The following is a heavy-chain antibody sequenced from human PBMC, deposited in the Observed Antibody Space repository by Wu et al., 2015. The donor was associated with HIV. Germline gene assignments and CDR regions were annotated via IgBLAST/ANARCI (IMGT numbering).Heavy chain of an antibody. CDR2: FDPEDGET. V-gene: IGHV1-24*01. J-gene: IGHJ6*03. D-gene: IGHD4-23*01. CDR1: GYTLTELS. Sequence: QVQLVQSGAEVKKPGASVKVSCKVSGYTLTELSMHWVRQAPGKGLEWMGGFDPEDGETIYAQKFQGRVTMTEDTSTDTAYMELSSLRSEDTAVYYCATVVGGDSGYYYYYYMDVWGKGTTVNRLL. CDR3: ATVVGGDSGYYYYYYMDV.